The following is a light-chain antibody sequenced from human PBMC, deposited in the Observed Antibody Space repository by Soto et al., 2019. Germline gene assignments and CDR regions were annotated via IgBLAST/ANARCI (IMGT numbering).Light chain of an antibody. CDR2: GAF. J-gene: IGKJ1*01. Sequence: EIVLTQSPGTLSLSPGERATLFCRASQSVSRSYLVWYQQKPGQAPRPLIYGAFNRATGIPDRFSGSGSGTDFTLTISRREPADFAVYYCQQYGTSPWTFGQGTKVDIK. V-gene: IGKV3-20*01. CDR1: QSVSRSY. CDR3: QQYGTSPWT.